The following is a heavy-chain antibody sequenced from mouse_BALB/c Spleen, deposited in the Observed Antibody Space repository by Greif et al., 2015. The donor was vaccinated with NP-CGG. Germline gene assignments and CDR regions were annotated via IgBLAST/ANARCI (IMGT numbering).Heavy chain of an antibody. CDR1: GFTFSSFG. D-gene: IGHD1-2*01. CDR2: ISSGSSTI. V-gene: IGHV5-17*02. CDR3: ARDSLLRLLDY. J-gene: IGHJ2*01. Sequence: EVKLMESGGGLVQPGGSRKLSCAASGFTFSSFGMHWVRQAPEKGLEWVAYISSGSSTIYYADTVKGRFTISRDNPKNTLLLQMTSLRSEDTAMYYCARDSLLRLLDYWGQGTTLTVSS.